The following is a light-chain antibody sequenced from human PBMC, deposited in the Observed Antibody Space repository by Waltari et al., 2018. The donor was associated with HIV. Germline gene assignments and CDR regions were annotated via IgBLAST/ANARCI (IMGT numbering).Light chain of an antibody. CDR3: QQRKYLYT. Sequence: EIVLTQSPATLSLSPGETATLSCMPSQTVSTFLAWYQQKPGQSPRLLISGVSARAPGIPVRFSGSGSETDFTLTISGLEPDDFAVYFCQQRKYLYTFGQGTKVEI. CDR2: GVS. J-gene: IGKJ2*01. CDR1: QTVSTF. V-gene: IGKV3-11*01.